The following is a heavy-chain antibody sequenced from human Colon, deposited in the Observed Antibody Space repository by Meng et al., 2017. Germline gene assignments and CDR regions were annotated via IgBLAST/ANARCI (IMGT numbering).Heavy chain of an antibody. CDR3: ARGPTTYFDY. CDR2: IYYSGST. V-gene: IGHV4-30-4*01. Sequence: VHLQESGPGLVKSSGTLSLPCTVSGDSLSSVDYYWSWIRQPPGKGLEWIGYIYYSGSTYYNPSLKSRVTISVDTSKNQFSLKLSSVTAADTAVYYCARGPTTYFDYWGQGTLVTVSS. D-gene: IGHD4-17*01. J-gene: IGHJ4*02. CDR1: GDSLSSVDYY.